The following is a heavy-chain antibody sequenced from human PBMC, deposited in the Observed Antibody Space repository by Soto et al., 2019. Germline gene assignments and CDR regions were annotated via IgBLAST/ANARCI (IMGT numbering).Heavy chain of an antibody. J-gene: IGHJ4*02. CDR2: ISWDGGST. V-gene: IGHV3-43*01. Sequence: EVQLVESGGVVVQPGGSLRLSCAASGFTFDDYTMHWVRQAPGKGLEWVSLISWDGGSTYYADSVKGRFTISRDNSKISLYLQMNSLRTEDTALYYCARRGATIPLDYWGQGTLVTVSS. CDR1: GFTFDDYT. D-gene: IGHD5-12*01. CDR3: ARRGATIPLDY.